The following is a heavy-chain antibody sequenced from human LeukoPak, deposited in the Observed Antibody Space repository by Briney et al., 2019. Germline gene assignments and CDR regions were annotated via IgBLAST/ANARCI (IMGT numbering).Heavy chain of an antibody. Sequence: GGSLRLSCAASGFTFSSYGMHWVRQAPGKGLEWVAFIRYDGSNKYYADSVKGRFTISRDESKNTLYLQMSNLKTEDTAVYYVVWEYIRSFNSWGQGTLVTVSS. V-gene: IGHV3-30*02. J-gene: IGHJ4*02. D-gene: IGHD3-16*01. CDR3: VWEYIRSFNS. CDR2: IRYDGSNK. CDR1: GFTFSSYG.